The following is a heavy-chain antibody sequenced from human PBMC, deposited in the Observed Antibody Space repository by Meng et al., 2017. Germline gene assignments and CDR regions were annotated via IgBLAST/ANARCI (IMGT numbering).Heavy chain of an antibody. CDR1: GFSRSNSGVC. Sequence: QMTWKECVATLMKPTQPLTLTCTFAGFSRSNSGVCVGWTRQPGGESLEWLVLIYSDDDKRYSQSLKSRLTNTKDTHKNQVVLTMTDMDPVDTATYYCARVTGITGTYWGQGTLVTVSS. J-gene: IGHJ4*02. CDR2: IYSDDDK. V-gene: IGHV2-5*02. D-gene: IGHD1-20*01. CDR3: ARVTGITGTY.